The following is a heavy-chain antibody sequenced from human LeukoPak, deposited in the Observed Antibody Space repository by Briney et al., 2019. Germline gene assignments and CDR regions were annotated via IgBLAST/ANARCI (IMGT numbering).Heavy chain of an antibody. J-gene: IGHJ4*02. CDR1: GFTFNKYG. CDR3: AKTNSSGWYVFDY. D-gene: IGHD6-19*01. CDR2: IRYDGSNE. Sequence: PGGSLRLSCAASGFTFNKYGMHWVRQAPGKGLEWVAFIRYDGSNEYYPDSVKGRFSMSRDNSKNTLYLQMNSLRAEDTAVYYCAKTNSSGWYVFDYWGQGTLVTVSS. V-gene: IGHV3-30*02.